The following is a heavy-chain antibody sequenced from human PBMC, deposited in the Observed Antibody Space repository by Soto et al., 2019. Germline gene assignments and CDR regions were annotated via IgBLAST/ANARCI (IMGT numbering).Heavy chain of an antibody. Sequence: QVQLVQSGAEVKKPGSSVKVSCKASGGTFSSYAISWVRQAPGQGLEWMGGIIPIFGTANYAQKFQGRVTITADKSTGTAYVELSSLRSEGTAVCCCAGGLSIVAHEWYFDYWGQGTLVTVAS. CDR2: IIPIFGTA. CDR3: AGGLSIVAHEWYFDY. J-gene: IGHJ4*02. V-gene: IGHV1-69*06. CDR1: GGTFSSYA. D-gene: IGHD2-15*01.